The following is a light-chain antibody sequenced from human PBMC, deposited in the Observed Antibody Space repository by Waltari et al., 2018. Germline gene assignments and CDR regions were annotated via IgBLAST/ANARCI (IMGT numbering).Light chain of an antibody. CDR1: RSNSANNY. CDR2: YND. CDR3: VAWDHSLSAVL. Sequence: QSVLPQPPPVSAAPGQTVTLSCSGSRSNSANNYLSWYQQLPGTAPKLLIYYNDKRYSGIPDRFSGSKSSTSATLGITGLQTGDEADYYCVAWDHSLSAVLFGGGTKLTVL. V-gene: IGLV1-51*01. J-gene: IGLJ2*01.